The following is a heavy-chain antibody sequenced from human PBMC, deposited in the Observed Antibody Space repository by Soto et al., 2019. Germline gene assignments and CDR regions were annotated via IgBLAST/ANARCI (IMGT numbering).Heavy chain of an antibody. V-gene: IGHV3-21*01. CDR2: ISSSSSYI. D-gene: IGHD2-15*01. J-gene: IGHJ4*02. Sequence: EVQLVESGGGLVKPGGSLRLSCAASGFTFSSYSMNWVRQAPGKGLEWVSSISSSSSYIYYADSVKGRFTISRDNAKNSLYLQMNSLRAEDTAVYYCASFSGRWELHFDYWGQGTLVTVSS. CDR3: ASFSGRWELHFDY. CDR1: GFTFSSYS.